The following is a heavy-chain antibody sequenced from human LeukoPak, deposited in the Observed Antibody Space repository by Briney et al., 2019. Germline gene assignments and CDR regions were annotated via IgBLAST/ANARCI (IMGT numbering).Heavy chain of an antibody. CDR2: ISAYNGNT. J-gene: IGHJ3*02. Sequence: ASVKVSCKASGYTFTSYGISWVRQAPGQGLEWMGWISAYNGNTNYAQKLQGRVTMTTDTSTSTAYMELRSLRSDDTAVYYCARDSYDSSGYYLAFDIWGQGTMVTVSS. CDR1: GYTFTSYG. CDR3: ARDSYDSSGYYLAFDI. D-gene: IGHD3-22*01. V-gene: IGHV1-18*01.